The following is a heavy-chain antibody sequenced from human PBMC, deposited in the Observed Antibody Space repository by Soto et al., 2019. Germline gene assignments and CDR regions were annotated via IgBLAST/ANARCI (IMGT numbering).Heavy chain of an antibody. CDR1: GYTFTSYG. J-gene: IGHJ4*02. Sequence: ASVKVSCKASGYTFTSYGISWVRQAPGQGLEWMGWISAYNGNTNYAQKLQGRVTMTTDTSTSTAYMELRSLRSDDTAVYYCARVVGDFWGGSPHHAYWGKGTLDTVSS. V-gene: IGHV1-18*01. D-gene: IGHD3-3*01. CDR3: ARVVGDFWGGSPHHAY. CDR2: ISAYNGNT.